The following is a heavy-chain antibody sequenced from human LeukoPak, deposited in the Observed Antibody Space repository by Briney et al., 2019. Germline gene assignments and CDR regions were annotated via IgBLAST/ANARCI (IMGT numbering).Heavy chain of an antibody. CDR3: ARDQRQDGYHYALKN. V-gene: IGHV3-66*01. CDR2: IYSGGST. J-gene: IGHJ4*02. D-gene: IGHD3-22*01. CDR1: GFTFDDYG. Sequence: GGSLRLSCAASGFTFDDYGMSWVRQAPGKGLEWVSVIYSGGSTYYADSVKGRFTISRDNSKNTLYLQMNSLRAEDTAVYYCARDQRQDGYHYALKNWGQGTLVTVSS.